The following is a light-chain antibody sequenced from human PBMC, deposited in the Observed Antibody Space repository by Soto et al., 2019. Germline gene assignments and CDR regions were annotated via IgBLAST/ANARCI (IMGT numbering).Light chain of an antibody. CDR1: QSVTSN. Sequence: EIVMTQSPATLSVSPGERATLSCRASQSVTSNLAWYQQKPGQAPRLLIYGASTRATGIPARFSGSGSGTEFTLTISSLQSEDFAVYYCQQHHNWPLTFSGGTTVEIK. CDR3: QQHHNWPLT. V-gene: IGKV3-15*01. CDR2: GAS. J-gene: IGKJ4*01.